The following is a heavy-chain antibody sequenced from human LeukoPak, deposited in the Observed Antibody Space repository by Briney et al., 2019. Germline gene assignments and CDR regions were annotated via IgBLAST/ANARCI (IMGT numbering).Heavy chain of an antibody. J-gene: IGHJ5*02. CDR2: IYYSGST. CDR3: ARLEGVVIRWFDP. D-gene: IGHD3-3*01. CDR1: GGSISSYY. Sequence: PSETLSLTCTVSGGSISSYYWSWIRQPPGKGLEWIGYIYYSGSTNYNPSLKSRVTISVDTSKNQFSLKLSSVTAADTAVYYCARLEGVVIRWFDPWGQGTLVTVSS. V-gene: IGHV4-59*08.